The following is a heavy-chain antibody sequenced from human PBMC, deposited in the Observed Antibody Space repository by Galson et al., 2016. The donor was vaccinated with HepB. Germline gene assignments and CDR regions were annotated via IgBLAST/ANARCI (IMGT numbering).Heavy chain of an antibody. CDR1: GFTFSGSA. J-gene: IGHJ5*02. Sequence: SLRLSCAVSGFTFSGSALHWVRQASGKGLEWVGRIRSRLGDYTTTYAASVKGRFSISRDDSKNMAYLQMSSLQTDDSARYYCTIGFHAPWGQGTLVTVSS. V-gene: IGHV3-73*01. CDR3: TIGFHAP. CDR2: IRSRLGDYTT. D-gene: IGHD2-21*01.